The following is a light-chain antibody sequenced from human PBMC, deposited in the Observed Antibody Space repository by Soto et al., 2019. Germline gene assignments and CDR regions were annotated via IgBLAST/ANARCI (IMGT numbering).Light chain of an antibody. CDR1: QSVSSN. Sequence: EIVMTQSPATLSVSPGERATLSCRASQSVSSNLAWYQQKPGQAPSLLIYGASTRATGIPARFSGSGSGTEFTLTISSLQSEDFAVYYCQQYYNWYTFGQGTKLEIK. J-gene: IGKJ2*01. V-gene: IGKV3D-15*01. CDR3: QQYYNWYT. CDR2: GAS.